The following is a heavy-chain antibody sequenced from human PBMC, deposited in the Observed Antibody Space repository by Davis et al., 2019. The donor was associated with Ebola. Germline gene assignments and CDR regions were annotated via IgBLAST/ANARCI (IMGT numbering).Heavy chain of an antibody. D-gene: IGHD2-15*01. CDR1: GGSISSYY. CDR3: AREACSGGSCYPYYFHYYGMDV. Sequence: PSETLSLTCTVSGGSISSYYWSWIRQPAGKGLEWIGHIYTSGSTNYNPSLKSRVTISVDTSKNQFSLKLSSVTAADTAVYYCAREACSGGSCYPYYFHYYGMDVWGQGTTVTVSS. V-gene: IGHV4-4*07. J-gene: IGHJ6*02. CDR2: IYTSGST.